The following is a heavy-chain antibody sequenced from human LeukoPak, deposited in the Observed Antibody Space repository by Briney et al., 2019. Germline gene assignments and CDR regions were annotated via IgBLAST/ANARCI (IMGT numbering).Heavy chain of an antibody. D-gene: IGHD2-2*01. V-gene: IGHV4-39*01. CDR1: GGSISSSSYY. CDR2: IYYSGST. J-gene: IGHJ6*03. Sequence: SETLSLTCTVSGGSISSSSYYWGWIRQPPGKGLEWIGSIYYSGSTYYNPSLKSRVTISVDASKNQFSLKLSSVTAAGTAVYYCASLRQYQLPYYYYYYYMDVWGKGTTVTVSS. CDR3: ASLRQYQLPYYYYYYYMDV.